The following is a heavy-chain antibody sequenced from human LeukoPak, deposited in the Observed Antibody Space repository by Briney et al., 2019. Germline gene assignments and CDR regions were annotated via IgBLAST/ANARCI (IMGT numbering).Heavy chain of an antibody. J-gene: IGHJ4*02. CDR3: ARRATTERGHSYGLDF. D-gene: IGHD5-18*01. V-gene: IGHV3-11*04. CDR1: GFTFSDYY. Sequence: GGSLRLSCAASGFTFSDYYMSWIRQAPGKGLEWVSYISSSGSTIYYADSVKGRFTISRDNAKNSLYLQMNSLRAEDTAMYYCARRATTERGHSYGLDFWGQGTLVTVSS. CDR2: ISSSGSTI.